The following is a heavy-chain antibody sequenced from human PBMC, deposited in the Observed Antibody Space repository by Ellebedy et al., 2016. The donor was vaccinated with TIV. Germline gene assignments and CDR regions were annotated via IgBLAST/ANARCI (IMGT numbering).Heavy chain of an antibody. J-gene: IGHJ4*02. D-gene: IGHD6-25*01. CDR2: VYYSGST. CDR1: GGSIGAYY. Sequence: MLSETLSLTCTVSGGSIGAYYWSWIRQPPGKGLEWVGYVYYSGSTISNPSLKSRVTISVDTSNNLFSLTLDSVTAADTAVYYCARFVAAHGYDYWGQGTLVTVSS. V-gene: IGHV4-59*01. CDR3: ARFVAAHGYDY.